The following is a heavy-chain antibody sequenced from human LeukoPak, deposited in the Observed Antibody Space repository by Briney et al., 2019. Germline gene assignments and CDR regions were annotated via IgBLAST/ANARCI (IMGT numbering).Heavy chain of an antibody. V-gene: IGHV3-30*02. CDR3: AKSSDSGPYYYYGMDV. CDR2: IRYDGSNK. Sequence: GGSLRLSCAASGFTFSSYGMHWVRQAPGKGLEWVAFIRYDGSNKYYADSVKGRFTISRDNSKNTLYLQMNSLRAEDTAVYYCAKSSDSGPYYYYGMDVWGQGTTVTVSS. D-gene: IGHD3-10*01. CDR1: GFTFSSYG. J-gene: IGHJ6*02.